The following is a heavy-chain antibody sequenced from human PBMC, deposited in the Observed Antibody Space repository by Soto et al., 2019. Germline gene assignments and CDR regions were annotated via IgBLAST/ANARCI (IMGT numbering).Heavy chain of an antibody. CDR1: VFTFSSYS. J-gene: IGHJ4*02. CDR2: ISSSSSTI. V-gene: IGHV3-48*02. D-gene: IGHD3-10*01. Sequence: PVVSLILSCSSSVFTFSSYSINWVRQAPVKGLEWVSYISSSSSTIYYADSVKGRFTISRDNAKNSLYLQMNSLRDEDKAVYYCARDLGKPWYGPIFDYWGQGPMVTVSS. CDR3: ARDLGKPWYGPIFDY.